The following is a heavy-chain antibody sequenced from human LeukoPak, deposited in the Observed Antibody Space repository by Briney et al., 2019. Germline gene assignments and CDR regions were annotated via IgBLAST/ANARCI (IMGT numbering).Heavy chain of an antibody. CDR1: GYTFTSYG. D-gene: IGHD6-19*01. CDR2: ISAYNGNT. CDR3: AREYSSGWYVGGFDY. J-gene: IGHJ4*02. Sequence: GASVKVSCKASGYTFTSYGISWVRQAPGQGLEWMGWISAYNGNTNYAQKLQGRVTMTTDTSTSTAYMELRSLRSDDTAVYYCAREYSSGWYVGGFDYWGQGTLVTVSS. V-gene: IGHV1-18*01.